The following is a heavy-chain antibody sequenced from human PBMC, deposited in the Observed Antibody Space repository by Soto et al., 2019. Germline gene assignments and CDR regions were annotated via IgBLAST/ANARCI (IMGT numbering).Heavy chain of an antibody. V-gene: IGHV3-21*01. D-gene: IGHD6-13*01. CDR2: ISSSSSYI. CDR3: PRDAGAAAGLFDY. CDR1: GFTFSSYS. Sequence: EVQLVESGGGLVKPGGSLRLSCAASGFTFSSYSMNWVRQAPGKGLEWVSSISSSSSYIYYADSVKGRFTISRDNAKNSLYLQMNSLRAEDTAVYYCPRDAGAAAGLFDYWGQGTLVTVSS. J-gene: IGHJ4*02.